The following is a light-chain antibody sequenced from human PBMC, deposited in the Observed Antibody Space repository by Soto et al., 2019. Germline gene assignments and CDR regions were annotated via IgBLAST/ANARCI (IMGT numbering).Light chain of an antibody. CDR2: HVS. CDR1: SSDVGGYNY. Sequence: QSALTQPASVSGSPGQSITISCTGTSSDVGGYNYVSWYQQYPGKAPKLMIYHVSNRPLGVSNRFSGSKSGNSASLTISELQAEDEADYYCSSYTSTSTYVFGTGTKLTVL. CDR3: SSYTSTSTYV. V-gene: IGLV2-14*01. J-gene: IGLJ1*01.